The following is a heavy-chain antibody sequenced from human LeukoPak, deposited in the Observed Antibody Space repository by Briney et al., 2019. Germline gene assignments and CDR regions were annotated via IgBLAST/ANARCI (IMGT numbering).Heavy chain of an antibody. CDR1: GYTFTGYY. D-gene: IGHD6-13*01. Sequence: ASVKVSCKASGYTFTGYYMHWVRQAPGQGLEWMGWINPNSGGTNYAQKFQGRVTMTRDTSISTAYMELSRLRSDDTAVYYCANLGHSSSWYNLPIASYYYYMDVWGKGTTVTVSS. V-gene: IGHV1-2*02. J-gene: IGHJ6*03. CDR2: INPNSGGT. CDR3: ANLGHSSSWYNLPIASYYYYMDV.